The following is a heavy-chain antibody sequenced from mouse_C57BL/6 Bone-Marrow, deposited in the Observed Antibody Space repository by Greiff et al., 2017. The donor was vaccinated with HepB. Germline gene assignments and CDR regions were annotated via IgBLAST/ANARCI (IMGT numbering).Heavy chain of an antibody. V-gene: IGHV1-54*01. CDR1: GYAFTNYL. CDR3: ARQLRPPYAMDY. CDR2: INPGSGGT. Sequence: QVHVKQSGAELVRPGTSVKVSCKASGYAFTNYLIEWVKQRPGQGLEWIGVINPGSGGTNYNEKFKGKATLTADKSSSTAYMQLSSLTSEDSAVYFCARQLRPPYAMDYWGQGTSVTVSS. J-gene: IGHJ4*01. D-gene: IGHD3-2*02.